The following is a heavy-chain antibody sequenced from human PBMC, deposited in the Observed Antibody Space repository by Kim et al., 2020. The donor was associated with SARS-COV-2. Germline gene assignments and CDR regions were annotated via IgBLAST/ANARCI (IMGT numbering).Heavy chain of an antibody. CDR2: INHSGST. D-gene: IGHD3-10*01. CDR1: GGSFSGYY. CDR3: ARDGSDGSRLNWFDP. J-gene: IGHJ5*02. V-gene: IGHV4-34*01. Sequence: SETLSHTCAVYGGSFSGYYWSWIRQPPGKGLEWIGEINHSGSTNYNPSLKSRVTISVDTSKNQFSLKLSSVTAADTAVYYCARDGSDGSRLNWFDPWGQGTLVTVSS.